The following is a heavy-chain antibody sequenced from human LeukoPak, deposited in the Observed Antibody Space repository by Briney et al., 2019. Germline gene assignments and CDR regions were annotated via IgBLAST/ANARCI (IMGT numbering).Heavy chain of an antibody. Sequence: PGGSLRLSCAAFGFTFSNYWMSWVRQAPGKGLERVASIHQHGNEKYFVDSVRGRFTISRDNAKNSLYLQMSSLRAEDTAVYYCATLNGPLFEYWGQGTLVTVSS. CDR1: GFTFSNYW. CDR2: IHQHGNEK. V-gene: IGHV3-7*01. CDR3: ATLNGPLFEY. J-gene: IGHJ4*02. D-gene: IGHD2-8*01.